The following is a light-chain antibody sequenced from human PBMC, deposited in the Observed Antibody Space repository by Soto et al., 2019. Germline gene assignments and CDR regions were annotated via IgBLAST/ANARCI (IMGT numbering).Light chain of an antibody. CDR3: QAWDSSTEV. CDR2: QDS. V-gene: IGLV3-1*01. CDR1: KLGDKY. J-gene: IGLJ2*01. Sequence: SYELTQPPSVSVSPGQTASITCSGDKLGDKYACWYQQKPGQSPVLVIYQDSKRPSGIPERFSGSNSGNTATLTISGTQAMDEADYDCQAWDSSTEVFGGGTKVTVL.